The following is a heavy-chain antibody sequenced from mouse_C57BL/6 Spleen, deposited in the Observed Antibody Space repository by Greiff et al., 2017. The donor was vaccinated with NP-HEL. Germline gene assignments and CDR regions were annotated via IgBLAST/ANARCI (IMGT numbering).Heavy chain of an antibody. J-gene: IGHJ1*03. D-gene: IGHD1-1*01. CDR1: GYSFTGYY. Sequence: EVQLQQSGPELVKPGASVKISCKASGYSFTGYYMNWVKQSPEKSLEWIGEINPSTGGTTYNQKFKAKAKLTVAKSSSTAYMQLKSMTSEDSAVYYCAKTYYGSSYGYFDVWGTGTTVTVSS. CDR3: AKTYYGSSYGYFDV. V-gene: IGHV1-42*01. CDR2: INPSTGGT.